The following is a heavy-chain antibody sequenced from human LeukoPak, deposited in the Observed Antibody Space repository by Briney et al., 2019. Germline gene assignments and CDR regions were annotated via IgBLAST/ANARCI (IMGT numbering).Heavy chain of an antibody. CDR2: IKQDGSEK. D-gene: IGHD5-18*01. V-gene: IGHV3-7*01. CDR3: ARDSYTAMVRNFDL. CDR1: GFTLSSYW. Sequence: GGSLRLSCAASGFTLSSYWMSWVRQAPGKGLEWVANIKQDGSEKYYVDSVKGRFTISRDNAKNSLYLQMNSLRAEDTAVYYCARDSYTAMVRNFDLWGRGTLVTVSS. J-gene: IGHJ2*01.